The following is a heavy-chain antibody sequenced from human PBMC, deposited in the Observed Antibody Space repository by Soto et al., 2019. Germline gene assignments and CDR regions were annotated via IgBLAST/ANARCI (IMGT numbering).Heavy chain of an antibody. CDR3: AREVFYYDSSGEVDY. J-gene: IGHJ4*02. CDR1: GGSISSYY. Sequence: SETLSLTCTVSGGSISSYYWSWIRQPPGKGLEWIGYIYYSGSTNYNPSLKSRVTISVDTSKNQFSLKLSSVTAADTAVYYCAREVFYYDSSGEVDYWGQGTLVTVSS. D-gene: IGHD3-22*01. V-gene: IGHV4-59*12. CDR2: IYYSGST.